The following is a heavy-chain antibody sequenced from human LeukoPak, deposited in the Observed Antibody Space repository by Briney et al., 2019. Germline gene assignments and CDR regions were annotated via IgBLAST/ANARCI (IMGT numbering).Heavy chain of an antibody. Sequence: PGGSLRLSCAASGFTFNTYWMNWVRQAPGKGLEWVANLNQDGSEIYYLESVKGRFTISRDNAKNSLYLQMNSLRAEDTAVYYCARVVPPTDYGSGSYFWDPYYFDYWGQGTLVTVSS. V-gene: IGHV3-7*03. CDR3: ARVVPPTDYGSGSYFWDPYYFDY. J-gene: IGHJ4*02. D-gene: IGHD3-10*01. CDR1: GFTFNTYW. CDR2: LNQDGSEI.